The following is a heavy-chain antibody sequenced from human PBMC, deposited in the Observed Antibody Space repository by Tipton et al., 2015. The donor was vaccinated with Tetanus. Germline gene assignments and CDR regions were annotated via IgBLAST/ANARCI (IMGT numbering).Heavy chain of an antibody. CDR3: ARGGSYLGIYYYYVMDV. V-gene: IGHV1-69*01. CDR2: IIPSLGST. Sequence: QSGPEVKKPGSSVKVSCKASGDTFSSYAISWMRQAPGQGLEWMGGIIPSLGSTTYAPKFQGRITITADEVTTTAYMEVSSLTSEDTAVFYCARGGSYLGIYYYYVMDVWGQGTTVTVSS. CDR1: GDTFSSYA. J-gene: IGHJ6*01. D-gene: IGHD1-26*01.